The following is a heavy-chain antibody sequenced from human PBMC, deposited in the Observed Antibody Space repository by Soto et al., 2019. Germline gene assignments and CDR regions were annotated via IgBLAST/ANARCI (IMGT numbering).Heavy chain of an antibody. CDR1: GGSISRGDYY. D-gene: IGHD4-4*01. Sequence: QVQLQESGPGLVKPSQTLSLTCTVSGGSISRGDYYWTWIRQPPGKGLEWIGYIYSSGGLYYNPSLTSRVTISVDTSMNQFSLRLSSVTAADTALYYCARGALQYRDYYYYGLDVWGQGTTVTVSS. CDR3: ARGALQYRDYYYYGLDV. V-gene: IGHV4-30-4*01. J-gene: IGHJ6*02. CDR2: IYSSGGL.